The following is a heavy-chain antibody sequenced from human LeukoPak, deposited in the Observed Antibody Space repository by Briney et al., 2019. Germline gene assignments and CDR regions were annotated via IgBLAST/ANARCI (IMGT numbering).Heavy chain of an antibody. D-gene: IGHD2-2*01. CDR2: ISDDGSNK. Sequence: GGSLRLSCEASGFTFGSYGMHWVRQAPGKGLEWVAVISDDGSNKYYADSVKGRFTLSRDNSKNTPYLQMNSLRAEDTAVYYCAKDLQGYCTSSSCYYYGLDVWGQGTTVTVSS. CDR3: AKDLQGYCTSSSCYYYGLDV. CDR1: GFTFGSYG. V-gene: IGHV3-30*18. J-gene: IGHJ6*02.